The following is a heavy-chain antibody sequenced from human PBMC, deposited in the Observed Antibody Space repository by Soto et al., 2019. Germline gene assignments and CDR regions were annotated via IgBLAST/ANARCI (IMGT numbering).Heavy chain of an antibody. CDR1: GGYISSYY. V-gene: IGHV4-59*12. J-gene: IGHJ4*02. Sequence: SETLSLTCTVSGGYISSYYWSWIRQPPGKGLEWIGYIFYSGNTNYNPSLRSRVTISVDTSKNQFSLKLSSVTAADTAVYYCAREVSYGDYVDYWGQGTLVTVS. CDR3: AREVSYGDYVDY. D-gene: IGHD4-17*01. CDR2: IFYSGNT.